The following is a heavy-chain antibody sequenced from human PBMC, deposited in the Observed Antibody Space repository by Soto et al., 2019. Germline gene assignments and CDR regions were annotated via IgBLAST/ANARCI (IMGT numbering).Heavy chain of an antibody. CDR3: AKVPEYYYGSGGYGMDV. Sequence: VQLLESGGGLVQPGGSLRLSCAASGFTFSSYAMSWVRQAPGKGLEWVSAISGSGGSTYYADSVKGRFTISRDNSKNTLYLQMNSLRAEDTAVYYCAKVPEYYYGSGGYGMDVWGQGTTVTVSS. V-gene: IGHV3-23*01. J-gene: IGHJ6*02. D-gene: IGHD3-10*01. CDR2: ISGSGGST. CDR1: GFTFSSYA.